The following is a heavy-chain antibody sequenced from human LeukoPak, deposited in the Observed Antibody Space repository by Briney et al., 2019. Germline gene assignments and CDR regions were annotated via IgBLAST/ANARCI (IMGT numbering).Heavy chain of an antibody. CDR1: GYTFTGYY. CDR3: ARGYNGEPALPTDY. D-gene: IGHD1-14*01. Sequence: ASVKVSCKASGYTFTGYYMHWVRQAPGQGLEWMGWINPNSGGTNYAQKFRGWVTMTRDTSISTAYMELSRLRSDDTAVYYCARGYNGEPALPTDYWGQGTLVTVSS. CDR2: INPNSGGT. J-gene: IGHJ4*02. V-gene: IGHV1-2*04.